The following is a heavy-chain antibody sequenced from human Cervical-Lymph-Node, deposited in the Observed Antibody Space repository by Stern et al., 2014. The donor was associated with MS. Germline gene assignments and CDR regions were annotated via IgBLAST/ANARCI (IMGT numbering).Heavy chain of an antibody. CDR1: GYTFTNYA. D-gene: IGHD1-14*01. V-gene: IGHV1-3*01. J-gene: IGHJ4*02. Sequence: EQLVESGAEVKKPGASVKVSCKASGYTFTNYAIHWVRQAPGQGLEWMGWLIVGNGHTMYSRAFQDRISMTRDTSANTAYMELSGLRSGDTAVYYCTTNYHYWGQGSLVIVSS. CDR3: TTNYHY. CDR2: LIVGNGHT.